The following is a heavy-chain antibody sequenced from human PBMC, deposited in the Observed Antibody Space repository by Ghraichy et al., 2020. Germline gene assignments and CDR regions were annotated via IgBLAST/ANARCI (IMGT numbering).Heavy chain of an antibody. CDR2: IIPIFGTA. CDR3: ARVRLMTAPYYFDY. V-gene: IGHV1-69*13. CDR1: GGTFSSYA. D-gene: IGHD2-21*02. J-gene: IGHJ4*02. Sequence: SVKVSCKASGGTFSSYAISWVRQAPGQGLEWMGGIIPIFGTANYAQKFQGRVTITADESTSTAYMELSSLRSEATAVYYCARVRLMTAPYYFDYWGQGTLVTVSS.